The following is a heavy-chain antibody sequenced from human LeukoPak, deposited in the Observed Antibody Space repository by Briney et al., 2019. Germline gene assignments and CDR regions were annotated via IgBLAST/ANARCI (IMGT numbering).Heavy chain of an antibody. D-gene: IGHD4-17*01. CDR1: GGSISSGGYY. CDR2: IYYSGST. Sequence: SETLSLTRTVSGGSISSGGYYWSWIRQHPGKGLEWIGYIYYSGSTYYNPSLKSRVTISVDTSKNQFSLKLSSVTAADTAVYYCAREHGDYSFTFWGQGTLVTVSS. CDR3: AREHGDYSFTF. V-gene: IGHV4-31*03. J-gene: IGHJ4*02.